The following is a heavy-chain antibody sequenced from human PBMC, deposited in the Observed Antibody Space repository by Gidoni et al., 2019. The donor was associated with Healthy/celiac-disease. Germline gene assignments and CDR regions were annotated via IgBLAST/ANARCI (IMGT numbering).Heavy chain of an antibody. CDR2: IYPGESDT. V-gene: IGHV5-51*01. Sequence: EVQLVQSGAEVKKPGESLKISCKGSGYSFTSYWIGWVSRMPGEGLEWMGIIYPGESDTRYSPSFQGQVTISADKSISTAYLQWSSLKASDTAMYYCARSRVAVAGNYYYYMDVWGKGTTVTVSS. D-gene: IGHD6-19*01. J-gene: IGHJ6*03. CDR3: ARSRVAVAGNYYYYMDV. CDR1: GYSFTSYW.